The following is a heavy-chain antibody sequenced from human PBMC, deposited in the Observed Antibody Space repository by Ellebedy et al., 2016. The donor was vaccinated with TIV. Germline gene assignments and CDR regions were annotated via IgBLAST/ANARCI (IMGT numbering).Heavy chain of an antibody. CDR2: INPSDGST. V-gene: IGHV1-46*01. CDR1: GYTFTSYY. D-gene: IGHD3-10*01. CDR3: ARELTMVRGVIISSPGY. J-gene: IGHJ4*02. Sequence: AASVKVSCKASGYTFTSYYMHWVRQAPGQGLAWMGIINPSDGSTTSAQKFQGSVTMTRDTSTRTVYMELSSLRSEDTAVDYCARELTMVRGVIISSPGYWGQGTLVTVSS.